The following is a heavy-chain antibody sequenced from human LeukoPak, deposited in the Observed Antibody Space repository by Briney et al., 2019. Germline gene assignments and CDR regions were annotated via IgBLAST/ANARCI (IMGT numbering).Heavy chain of an antibody. V-gene: IGHV3-7*01. Sequence: GGSLRLSCAASGFTFSSHRMSWVRQAPGKGLEWVANIKQDGSEKYYVDSVKGRFTISRDNAKNSLYLQMNSLRAEDTAVYYCARVAPSYDYVWGSYRPQSYFDYWGQGTLVTVSS. J-gene: IGHJ4*02. D-gene: IGHD3-16*02. CDR1: GFTFSSHR. CDR3: ARVAPSYDYVWGSYRPQSYFDY. CDR2: IKQDGSEK.